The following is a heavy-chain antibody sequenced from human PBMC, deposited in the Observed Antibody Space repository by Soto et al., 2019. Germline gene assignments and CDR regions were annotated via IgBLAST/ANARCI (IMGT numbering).Heavy chain of an antibody. J-gene: IGHJ4*02. Sequence: WVKVSCKASVYTLTSYDINWVRQATGQRLEWMGWINPNSGNTGDAQQSEDRVTMTRNTSISTAYMELRRLRSEDTAVYYCAGGFTYYDSSGYYTYFFDYWAQGTLVTVSS. D-gene: IGHD3-22*01. CDR3: AGGFTYYDSSGYYTYFFDY. CDR2: INPNSGNT. V-gene: IGHV1-8*01. CDR1: VYTLTSYD.